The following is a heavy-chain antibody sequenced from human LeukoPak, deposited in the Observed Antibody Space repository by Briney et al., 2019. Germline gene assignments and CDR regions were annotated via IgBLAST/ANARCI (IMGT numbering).Heavy chain of an antibody. CDR3: ARIRYGSGSYALTYFDY. CDR1: GGSISSYY. D-gene: IGHD3-10*01. V-gene: IGHV4-59*01. J-gene: IGHJ4*02. Sequence: SETLSLTCTVSGGSISSYYWSWIRQPPGKGLEWIGYIYYSGSTNYNPSLKSRVTISVDTSKNQFSLKLSSVTTADTAVYYCARIRYGSGSYALTYFDYWGQGTLVTVSS. CDR2: IYYSGST.